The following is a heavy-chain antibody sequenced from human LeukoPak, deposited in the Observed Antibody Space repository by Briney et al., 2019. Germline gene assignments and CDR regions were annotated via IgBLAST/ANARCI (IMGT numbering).Heavy chain of an antibody. D-gene: IGHD5-24*01. J-gene: IGHJ4*02. CDR1: GYTFTSYH. CDR2: INPSGGDT. V-gene: IGHV1-46*01. CDR3: AGDRGDGYIDFDY. Sequence: GASVKVSCKASGYTFTSYHMHWVRQAPGQGLEWMGMINPSGGDTNYAQKFQGRVTMARDMSTSTVYMELSSLRSEDTAVYYCAGDRGDGYIDFDYWGQGTLVIVSS.